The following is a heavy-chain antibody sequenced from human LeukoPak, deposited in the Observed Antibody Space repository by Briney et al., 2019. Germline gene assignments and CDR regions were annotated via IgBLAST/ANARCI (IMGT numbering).Heavy chain of an antibody. CDR2: INHSGST. CDR1: GSSISSYY. Sequence: SETLSLTCTVSGSSISSYYWSWIRQPPGKGLEWIGEINHSGSTNYNPSLKSRVTISVDTSKNQFSLKLSSVTAADTAVYYCARDNRGSGAFDYTYYFDNWGQGTLVTVSS. V-gene: IGHV4-34*01. CDR3: ARDNRGSGAFDYTYYFDN. D-gene: IGHD5-12*01. J-gene: IGHJ4*02.